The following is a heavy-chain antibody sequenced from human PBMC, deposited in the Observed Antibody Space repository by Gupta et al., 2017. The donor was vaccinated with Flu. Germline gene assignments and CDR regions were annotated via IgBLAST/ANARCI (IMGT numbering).Heavy chain of an antibody. J-gene: IGHJ4*02. Sequence: EVQLVESGGGLVQPGGSLRLSCAASGFTFSSYWMHWFRQAPGKGLVWVSRINSDGSSTSYADSVKGRFTISRDNAKNTLYLQMNSLRAEDTAVYYCARDPGIAVADDYFDYWGQGTLVTVSS. CDR3: ARDPGIAVADDYFDY. CDR2: INSDGSST. D-gene: IGHD6-19*01. CDR1: GFTFSSYW. V-gene: IGHV3-74*01.